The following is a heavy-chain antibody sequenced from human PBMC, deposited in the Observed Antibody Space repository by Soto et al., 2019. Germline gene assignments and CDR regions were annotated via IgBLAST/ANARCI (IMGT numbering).Heavy chain of an antibody. CDR3: ARDPGNWNDGRHYYYYGMDV. CDR1: GGTFSSYA. D-gene: IGHD1-1*01. Sequence: SVKVSCKASGGTFSSYAISWVRQAPVQGLEWMGGIIPIFGTANYAQKFQGRVTITADKSTSTAYMELSSLRSEDTAVYYCARDPGNWNDGRHYYYYGMDVWGQGTTVTV. V-gene: IGHV1-69*06. J-gene: IGHJ6*02. CDR2: IIPIFGTA.